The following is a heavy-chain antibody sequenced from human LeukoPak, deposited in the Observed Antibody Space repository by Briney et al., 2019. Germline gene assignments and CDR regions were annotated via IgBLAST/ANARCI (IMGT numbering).Heavy chain of an antibody. CDR3: ARVALSMGESGFDI. Sequence: PGGSLRLSCAASGFTFSTYAMNWVRQAPGKGLEWVSYISSSSSYIFYADSVKGRFTISRDNAKNSLFLQMNSLRAEDTAVYYCARVALSMGESGFDIWGQGTMVTVSS. CDR1: GFTFSTYA. J-gene: IGHJ3*02. CDR2: ISSSSSYI. D-gene: IGHD2/OR15-2a*01. V-gene: IGHV3-21*01.